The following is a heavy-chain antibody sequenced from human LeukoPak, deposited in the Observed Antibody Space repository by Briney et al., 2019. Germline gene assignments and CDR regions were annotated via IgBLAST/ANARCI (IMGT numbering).Heavy chain of an antibody. Sequence: GSLRLSCAASGFTFSSYGMHWVRQSPGKGLEWIGEINHSGSTNYNPSLKSRVTISVDTSKNQFSLNLTSVTAADSAVYYCASWNAKTHSNDDWGQGTLVTVPS. CDR3: ASWNAKTHSNDD. V-gene: IGHV4-34*01. D-gene: IGHD1-1*01. CDR2: INHSGST. CDR1: GFTFSSYG. J-gene: IGHJ4*02.